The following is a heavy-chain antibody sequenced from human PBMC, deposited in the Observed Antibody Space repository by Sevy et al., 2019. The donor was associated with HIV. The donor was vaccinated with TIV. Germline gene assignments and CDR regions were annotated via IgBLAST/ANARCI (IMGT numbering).Heavy chain of an antibody. Sequence: QLGGPLRLSCAASGFIFTNYGMHWVRQAPGKGLEWVAVISHDGSLKYYADSVRGRVTISRDSSKNTVSLQMNSLRLEDTAVYYCAKGSRATGSAFDIWGQGTMVTVSS. CDR2: ISHDGSLK. CDR3: AKGSRATGSAFDI. D-gene: IGHD2-15*01. V-gene: IGHV3-30*18. J-gene: IGHJ3*02. CDR1: GFIFTNYG.